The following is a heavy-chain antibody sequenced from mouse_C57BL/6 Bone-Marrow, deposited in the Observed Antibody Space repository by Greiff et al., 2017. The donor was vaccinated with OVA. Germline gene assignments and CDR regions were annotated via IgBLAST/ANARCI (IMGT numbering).Heavy chain of an antibody. J-gene: IGHJ1*03. Sequence: QVQLQQSGPELVKPGASVKLSCKASGYTFTSYDINWVKQRPGQGLEWIGWIYPRDGSTKYNEKFKGKATLTVDTSSSTAYMELHSLTSEDSAVYFCARSPYYYGSSYPWYFDVWGTGTTVTVSS. D-gene: IGHD1-1*01. CDR2: IYPRDGST. CDR3: ARSPYYYGSSYPWYFDV. V-gene: IGHV1-85*01. CDR1: GYTFTSYD.